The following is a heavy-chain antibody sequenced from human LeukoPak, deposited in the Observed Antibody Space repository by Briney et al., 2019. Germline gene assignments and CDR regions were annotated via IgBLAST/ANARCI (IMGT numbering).Heavy chain of an antibody. J-gene: IGHJ4*02. CDR3: AREQWLVLNYFDS. CDR2: ISFDGSNK. Sequence: GGSLRLSCAASGFTFGDFAMHWVRQAPGKGLEWVALISFDGSNKYYADSVKGRFTISRDNSKNTLSLQMNSLRAEDTAVYYCAREQWLVLNYFDSWGQGTLDTVSS. V-gene: IGHV3-30-3*01. D-gene: IGHD6-19*01. CDR1: GFTFGDFA.